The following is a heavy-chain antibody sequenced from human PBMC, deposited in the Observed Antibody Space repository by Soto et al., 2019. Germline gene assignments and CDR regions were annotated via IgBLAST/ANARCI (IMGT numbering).Heavy chain of an antibody. D-gene: IGHD6-6*01. Sequence: QVQLVQSGAEVKKPGASVKVSCKASGYTFTSYGISWVRQAPGQGLEWMGWISAYNGNTNYAQKRQGRVTMTTDTSASTAYMELRSLRSAENAVYYCATSSGSAYWFDPWGQGTLVTVSS. CDR2: ISAYNGNT. J-gene: IGHJ5*02. CDR1: GYTFTSYG. V-gene: IGHV1-18*01. CDR3: ATSSGSAYWFDP.